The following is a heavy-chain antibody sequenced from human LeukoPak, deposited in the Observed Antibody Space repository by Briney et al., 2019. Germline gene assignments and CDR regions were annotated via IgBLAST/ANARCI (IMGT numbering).Heavy chain of an antibody. D-gene: IGHD3-16*01. CDR2: IRGGGAGA. Sequence: GGSLRLSCAASEFTFGNFAMSWVRQAPGKGLEWVSYIRGGGAGALYADSVKGRFTVSRDNSRSTLYLQMNSLRVEDTAVYYCAKCAQSYGNDAFDLWGPGTMVSVSS. J-gene: IGHJ3*01. V-gene: IGHV3-23*01. CDR3: AKCAQSYGNDAFDL. CDR1: EFTFGNFA.